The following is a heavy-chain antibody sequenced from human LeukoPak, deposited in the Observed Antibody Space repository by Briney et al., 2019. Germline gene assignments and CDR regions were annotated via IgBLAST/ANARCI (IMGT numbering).Heavy chain of an antibody. CDR1: GGSITGSTYH. CDR3: ARRDYDSSGHRRDYYFDY. V-gene: IGHV4-39*01. Sequence: SETLSLTCTVSGGSITGSTYHWGWIRQPPGKGLEWIVSVIHSGTTYYNPSLRSRVIVSMDTSKKQFSLRLSSVTAADTAVYYCARRDYDSSGHRRDYYFDYWSQGTLVTVSS. J-gene: IGHJ4*02. CDR2: VIHSGTT. D-gene: IGHD3-22*01.